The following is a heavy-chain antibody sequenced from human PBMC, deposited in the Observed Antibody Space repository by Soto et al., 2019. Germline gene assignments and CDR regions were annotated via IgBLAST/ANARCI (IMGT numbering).Heavy chain of an antibody. D-gene: IGHD3-22*01. V-gene: IGHV1-2*04. CDR1: VYTITGYY. J-gene: IGHJ4*02. Sequence: ASVAVCCKASVYTITGYYIHWVRQAPRQGLEWMGWINPNSGGTNYAQKFQGWVTMTRDTSISTAYMELSRLRSDDTAVYYCARAAPYYYDSSGAFDYWGQGTLVTVSS. CDR2: INPNSGGT. CDR3: ARAAPYYYDSSGAFDY.